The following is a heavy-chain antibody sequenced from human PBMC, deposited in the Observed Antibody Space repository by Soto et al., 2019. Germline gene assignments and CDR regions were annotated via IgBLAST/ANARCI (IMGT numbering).Heavy chain of an antibody. Sequence: SETLSLTCAVSGGSISSGGYSWSWIRQPPGKGLEWIGYIYHSGSTYYNPSLKSRVTISVDRSKNQFSLRLSSVTAADTAVYYCARGSTCSSTSCYSYNWFDPWGQGTLVTVSS. CDR3: ARGSTCSSTSCYSYNWFDP. D-gene: IGHD2-2*01. V-gene: IGHV4-30-2*01. J-gene: IGHJ5*02. CDR2: IYHSGST. CDR1: GGSISSGGYS.